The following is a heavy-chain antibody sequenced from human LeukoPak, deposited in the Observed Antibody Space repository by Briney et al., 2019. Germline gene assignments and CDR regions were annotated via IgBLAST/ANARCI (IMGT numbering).Heavy chain of an antibody. Sequence: SETLSLTCTVSGGSINGYYWSWIRQPAGKGLEGIGRIYSRGSTNYNPSLKSRVTMSVDTSKNQFSLKLRSVTAADTAVYFCAREEAGSGSYGDHKTGDYWGQGTLVTVSS. CDR1: GGSINGYY. CDR3: AREEAGSGSYGDHKTGDY. D-gene: IGHD3-10*01. V-gene: IGHV4-4*07. CDR2: IYSRGST. J-gene: IGHJ4*02.